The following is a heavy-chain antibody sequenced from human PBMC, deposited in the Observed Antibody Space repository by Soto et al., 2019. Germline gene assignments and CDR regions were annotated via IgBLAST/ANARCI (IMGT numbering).Heavy chain of an antibody. CDR2: INHSGST. J-gene: IGHJ3*02. CDR3: ARARGPVVVPAASRAFDI. D-gene: IGHD2-2*01. Sequence: QVQLQQWGAGLLKPSETLSLTCAVYGGSFSGYYWSWIRQPPGKGLEWIGEINHSGSTNYNPSLKSRVTISVDTSKNQFSLKLSSVTAADTAVYYCARARGPVVVPAASRAFDIWGQGTMVTVSS. CDR1: GGSFSGYY. V-gene: IGHV4-34*01.